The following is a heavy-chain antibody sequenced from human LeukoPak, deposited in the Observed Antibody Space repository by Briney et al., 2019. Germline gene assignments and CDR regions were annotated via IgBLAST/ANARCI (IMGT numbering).Heavy chain of an antibody. V-gene: IGHV1-69*13. Sequence: GASVKVSCKASGGTFSSYAISWVRQAPGQGLEWMGGIIPIFGTANYAQKFQGRVTITADESTSTAYMELGSLRSEDTAVYYCAIGGNSGGYYYYGMDVWGQGTTVTVSS. CDR2: IIPIFGTA. D-gene: IGHD4-23*01. CDR1: GGTFSSYA. CDR3: AIGGNSGGYYYYGMDV. J-gene: IGHJ6*02.